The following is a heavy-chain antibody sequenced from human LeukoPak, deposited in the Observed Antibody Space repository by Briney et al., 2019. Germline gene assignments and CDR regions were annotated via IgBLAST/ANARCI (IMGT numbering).Heavy chain of an antibody. V-gene: IGHV3-48*01. CDR1: GFTFSSYS. D-gene: IGHD5-12*01. CDR3: ARGWGPASYGGYDY. Sequence: GGSLRLSCAASGFTFSSYSMNWVRQAPGKGLEWVSYISSSSSTIYYADSVKGRFTISRDNAKNSLYLQMNSLRAEDTAVYYCARGWGPASYGGYDYWGQGTLVTVSS. CDR2: ISSSSSTI. J-gene: IGHJ4*02.